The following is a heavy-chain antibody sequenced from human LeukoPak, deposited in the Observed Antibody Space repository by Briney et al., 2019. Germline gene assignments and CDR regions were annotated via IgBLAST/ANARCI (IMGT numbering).Heavy chain of an antibody. Sequence: GGSLRLSCAASGFTFSSYWMHWVRQAPGKGLVWVSRINSDGSSASYADSVKGRFTISRDNSKNTLYLQMNSLRAEDTAVYYCAKSGYSSGWPYYFDFWGQGTLVTVSS. CDR2: INSDGSSA. J-gene: IGHJ4*02. CDR3: AKSGYSSGWPYYFDF. D-gene: IGHD6-19*01. CDR1: GFTFSSYW. V-gene: IGHV3-74*01.